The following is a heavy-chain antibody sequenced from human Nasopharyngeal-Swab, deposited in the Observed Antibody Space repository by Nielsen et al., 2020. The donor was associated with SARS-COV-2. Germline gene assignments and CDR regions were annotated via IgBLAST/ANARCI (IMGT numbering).Heavy chain of an antibody. Sequence: GGSLRLSCAASGFTFNIYAMAWVRRAPGRGLQWVTSISSSGGSTYYIDSVKGRFAVSRDNSRNTLYLQMHGLRVEDTALYYCAKDDVVRGDAFDIWGQGTMVTVSS. CDR1: GFTFNIYA. CDR2: ISSSGGST. V-gene: IGHV3-23*01. D-gene: IGHD3-10*01. CDR3: AKDDVVRGDAFDI. J-gene: IGHJ3*02.